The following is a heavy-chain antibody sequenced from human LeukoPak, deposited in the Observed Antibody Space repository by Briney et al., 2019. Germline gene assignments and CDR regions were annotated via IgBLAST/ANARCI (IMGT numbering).Heavy chain of an antibody. V-gene: IGHV3-30*18. CDR2: ISHDGSNK. Sequence: GGSLRLSCAASGFTFSSYGMHWVRQAPGKGLEWVAVISHDGSNKYYADSVKGRFTISRDNSKNTLYLQMNSLRAEDTAVCYCAKAVAFLGYCSGGSLCGMDVWGQGTTVTVSS. CDR3: AKAVAFLGYCSGGSLCGMDV. J-gene: IGHJ6*02. CDR1: GFTFSSYG. D-gene: IGHD2-15*01.